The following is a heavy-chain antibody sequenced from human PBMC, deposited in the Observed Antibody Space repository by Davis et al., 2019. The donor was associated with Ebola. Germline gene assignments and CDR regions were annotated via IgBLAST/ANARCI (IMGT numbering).Heavy chain of an antibody. J-gene: IGHJ3*02. Sequence: PSETLSLTCTVSGGSISSGDYYWSWIRQPPGKGLEWIGYIYYSGSTYYNPSLKSRVTISVDTSKNQFSLKLSSVTAADTAVYYCARDYPLPLRAFDIWGQGTMVTVSS. V-gene: IGHV4-30-4*08. CDR1: GGSISSGDYY. D-gene: IGHD3-10*01. CDR3: ARDYPLPLRAFDI. CDR2: IYYSGST.